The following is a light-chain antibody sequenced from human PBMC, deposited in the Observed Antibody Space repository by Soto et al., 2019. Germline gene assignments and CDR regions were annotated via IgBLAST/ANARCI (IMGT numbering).Light chain of an antibody. V-gene: IGLV2-14*03. CDR1: QKDIGTYDY. Sequence: QSALTQPTSLFGSLDKWITIPCPETQKDIGTYDYVSWYQQHPGRAPRLLIYGVTTRPSGISDRFSASKSGLTASLTISGLQPEDEADYYCSSFTSDRIYVFGPGTKVTVL. J-gene: IGLJ1*01. CDR2: GVT. CDR3: SSFTSDRIYV.